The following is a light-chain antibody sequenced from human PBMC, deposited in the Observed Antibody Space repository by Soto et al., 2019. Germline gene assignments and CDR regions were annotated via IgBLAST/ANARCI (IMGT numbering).Light chain of an antibody. J-gene: IGKJ1*01. CDR3: QQYGSSPRT. Sequence: EIVLTQSPGTLSLSPGERATLSCRASQTVSSSYLAWYQQKLGQAPRLLIYGASNRATGIPDRFSGSGSGTDFTLTISRLEPEDFAVYYCQQYGSSPRTFSQGTK. CDR2: GAS. CDR1: QTVSSSY. V-gene: IGKV3-20*01.